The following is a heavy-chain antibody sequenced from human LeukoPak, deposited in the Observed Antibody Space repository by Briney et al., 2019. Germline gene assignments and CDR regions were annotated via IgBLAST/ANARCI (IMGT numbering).Heavy chain of an antibody. J-gene: IGHJ5*02. CDR3: ARESKTIFGVAITNWFDP. D-gene: IGHD3-3*01. V-gene: IGHV1-46*01. CDR1: VYTLTSYY. Sequence: ASVNVSFKASVYTLTSYYMQLLRQAPGQGLEWMGIINPSGGSKSYAQKFQDRVTMTRDTTTSTAYMELSSLRSEDTAVYYCARESKTIFGVAITNWFDPWGQGTLVTVSS. CDR2: INPSGGSK.